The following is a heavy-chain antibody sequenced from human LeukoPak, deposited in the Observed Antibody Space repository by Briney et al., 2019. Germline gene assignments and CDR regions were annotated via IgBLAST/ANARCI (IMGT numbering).Heavy chain of an antibody. V-gene: IGHV3-53*01. J-gene: IGHJ4*02. CDR2: IYSGGST. CDR3: ASVGQYYDFWSGYLS. Sequence: GGSLRLSCVASGFTVSSNYMSWVRQAPGKGLEWVSVIYSGGSTYYADSVKGRFTISRDNSKNTLYLQMNSLRAEDTAVYYCASVGQYYDFWSGYLSWGQGTLVTVSS. D-gene: IGHD3-3*01. CDR1: GFTVSSNY.